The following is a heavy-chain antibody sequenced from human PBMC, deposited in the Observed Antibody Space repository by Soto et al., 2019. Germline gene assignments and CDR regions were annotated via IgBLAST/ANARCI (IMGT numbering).Heavy chain of an antibody. CDR1: GYTFTSYG. V-gene: IGHV1-18*01. CDR3: ARGDIVVVVAATLDY. D-gene: IGHD2-15*01. CDR2: ISAYNGNT. Sequence: ASVKVSCKASGYTFTSYGISWVRQAPGQGLEWMGWISAYNGNTNYAQKLQGRVTMTTDTSTSTAYMELRSLRSDDTAVYYCARGDIVVVVAATLDYWGQGTLVTVSS. J-gene: IGHJ4*02.